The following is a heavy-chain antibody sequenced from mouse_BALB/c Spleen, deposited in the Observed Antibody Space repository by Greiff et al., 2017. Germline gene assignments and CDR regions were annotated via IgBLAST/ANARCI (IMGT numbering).Heavy chain of an antibody. D-gene: IGHD2-3*01. CDR2: IYPYNGGT. V-gene: IGHV1S29*02. Sequence: EVQLQQSGPELVKPGASVKISCKASGYTFTDYNMHWVKQSHGKSLEWIGYIYPYNGGTGYNQKFKSKATLTVDNSSSTAYMELRSLTSEDSAVYYCARWLLRPYAMDYWGQGTSVTVSS. CDR3: ARWLLRPYAMDY. CDR1: GYTFTDYN. J-gene: IGHJ4*01.